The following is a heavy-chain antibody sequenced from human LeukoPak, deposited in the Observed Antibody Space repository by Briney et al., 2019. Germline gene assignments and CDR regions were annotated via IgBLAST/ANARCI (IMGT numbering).Heavy chain of an antibody. D-gene: IGHD3-22*01. V-gene: IGHV1-69*04. CDR2: IIPILGIA. CDR3: ARDWYDSSGYYSFDY. Sequence: SVKVSCKASGGTFSSYAISWVRQAPGQGLEWMGRIIPILGIANYAQKFQGRVTITADKSTSTAYMELSSLRSENTAVYYCARDWYDSSGYYSFDYWGQGTLVTVSS. CDR1: GGTFSSYA. J-gene: IGHJ4*02.